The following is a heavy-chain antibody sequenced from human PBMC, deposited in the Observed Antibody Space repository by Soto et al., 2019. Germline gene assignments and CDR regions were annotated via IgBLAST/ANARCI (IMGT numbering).Heavy chain of an antibody. CDR2: INGYNGNT. CDR1: GYTFTSYG. CDR3: ARMGDVPYYYYGMDV. J-gene: IGHJ6*02. Sequence: QVQLVQSGAEVKKPGASVKVSCKASGYTFTSYGITWVRQAPGQGLEWLGWINGYNGNTNYAQKLQGRVTMTTDTSTSTAYMELRSLRSDDTAVYYCARMGDVPYYYYGMDVWCQGTTVTVSS. D-gene: IGHD3-16*01. V-gene: IGHV1-18*01.